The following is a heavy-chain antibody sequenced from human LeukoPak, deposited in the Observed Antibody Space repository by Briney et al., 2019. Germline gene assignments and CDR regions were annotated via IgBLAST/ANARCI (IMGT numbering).Heavy chain of an antibody. V-gene: IGHV1-2*02. J-gene: IGHJ5*02. CDR3: ARDPVPTYCSSTSCYFHNWFDP. Sequence: ASVKASCKASGYTFTRYYMHWVRQAPGQGLEWMGWINPNSGGTNYAQKFQGRVTMTKDTSISTAYMELSRLRSDDTAVYYCARDPVPTYCSSTSCYFHNWFDPGGQGTLVTVSS. D-gene: IGHD2-2*01. CDR2: INPNSGGT. CDR1: GYTFTRYY.